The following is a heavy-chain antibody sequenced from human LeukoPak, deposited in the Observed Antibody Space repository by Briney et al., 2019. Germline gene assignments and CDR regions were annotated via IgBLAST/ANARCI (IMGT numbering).Heavy chain of an antibody. V-gene: IGHV3-11*01. J-gene: IGHJ4*02. CDR2: ISSSGSTI. CDR3: AREYYYDSSGYVRY. Sequence: GGSLRLSCAASGFTFSDYYMSWIRQAPGKGLEWASYISSSGSTIYYADSVKGRFTISRDNAKNSLYLQMNSLRAEDTAVYYCAREYYYDSSGYVRYWGQGTLVTVSS. CDR1: GFTFSDYY. D-gene: IGHD3-22*01.